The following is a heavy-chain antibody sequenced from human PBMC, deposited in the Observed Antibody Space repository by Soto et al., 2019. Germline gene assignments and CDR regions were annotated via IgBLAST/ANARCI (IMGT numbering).Heavy chain of an antibody. CDR1: GGTFSNTA. CDR3: ATPAKPLDPSMLKEFAH. D-gene: IGHD1-1*01. Sequence: QVQLVQSGAEVKKPGSSVKVSCKASGGTFSNTAFIWVRQAPGQGLEWMGGIIPIFGAQNYAQKFQGRLTISGDESASKAYIELNNLTYEDTAVYYGATPAKPLDPSMLKEFAHSGAGNLV. CDR2: IIPIFGAQ. V-gene: IGHV1-69*01. J-gene: IGHJ5*02.